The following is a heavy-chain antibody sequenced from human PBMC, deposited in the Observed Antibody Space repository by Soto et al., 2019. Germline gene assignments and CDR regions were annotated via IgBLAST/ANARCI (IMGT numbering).Heavy chain of an antibody. D-gene: IGHD3-10*01. Sequence: AASVKVSCKASGGTFSSYAISWVRQAPGQGLEWMGGIIPIFGTANYAQKFQGRVTITADESTSTAYMELSSLRSEDTAVYYCARVDYYGSGSYDFHFDYWGQGTLVTVSS. CDR2: IIPIFGTA. CDR1: GGTFSSYA. CDR3: ARVDYYGSGSYDFHFDY. V-gene: IGHV1-69*13. J-gene: IGHJ4*02.